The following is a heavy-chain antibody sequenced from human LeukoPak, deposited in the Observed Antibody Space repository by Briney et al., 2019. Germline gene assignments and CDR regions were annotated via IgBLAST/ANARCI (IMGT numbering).Heavy chain of an antibody. V-gene: IGHV3-23*01. D-gene: IGHD3-3*01. CDR3: AKDLSKELLYRRGMYYFDY. CDR2: ISGSGGST. CDR1: GFTFSSYA. Sequence: PGGSLRLSCAASGFTFSSYAMSWVRQAPGKGLEWVSAISGSGGSTYYADSVKGRFTISRDNSKNTLSLQMNSLRAEDTAVYYCAKDLSKELLYRRGMYYFDYWGQGNLVTVSS. J-gene: IGHJ4*02.